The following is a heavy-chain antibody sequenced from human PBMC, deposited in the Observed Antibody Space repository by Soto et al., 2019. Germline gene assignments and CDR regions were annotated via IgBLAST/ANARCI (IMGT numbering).Heavy chain of an antibody. CDR2: INHSGST. Sequence: SETLSLTCAVYGGSFSGYYWSWIRQPPGKGLEWIGEINHSGSTNYNPSLKSRVTISVDTSKNQFSLKLSSVTAADTAVYYCARGTKQLVVGGMDVWGQGTTVTVSS. V-gene: IGHV4-34*01. D-gene: IGHD6-6*01. CDR3: ARGTKQLVVGGMDV. CDR1: GGSFSGYY. J-gene: IGHJ6*02.